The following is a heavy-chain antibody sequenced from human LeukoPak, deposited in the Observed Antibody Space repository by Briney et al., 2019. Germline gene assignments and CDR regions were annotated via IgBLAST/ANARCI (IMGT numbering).Heavy chain of an antibody. V-gene: IGHV4-39*07. CDR2: MYYRGNT. Sequence: SETLSLTCTVSGGSISSITYYWGWIRQPPGKGLEWVGHMYYRGNTFYNPSLKSRVTISVDTSKNQFSLKLSSVTAADTAVYYCAREGHSSSWYGVRYYYYMDVWGKGTTVTVSS. J-gene: IGHJ6*03. D-gene: IGHD6-13*01. CDR1: GGSISSITYY. CDR3: AREGHSSSWYGVRYYYYMDV.